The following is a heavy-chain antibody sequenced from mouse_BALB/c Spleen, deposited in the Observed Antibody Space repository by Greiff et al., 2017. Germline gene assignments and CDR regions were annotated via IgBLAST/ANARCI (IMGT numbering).Heavy chain of an antibody. D-gene: IGHD1-1*01. CDR2: ISYSGST. V-gene: IGHV3-8*02. Sequence: EVQLQQSGPSLVKPSQTLSLTCSVTGDSITSGYWNWIRKFPGNKLEYMGYISYSGSTYYNPSLKSRISITRDTSKNQYYLQLNSVTTEDTATYYCARSPYYYGSSGAMDYWGQGTSVTVSS. J-gene: IGHJ4*01. CDR1: GDSITSGY. CDR3: ARSPYYYGSSGAMDY.